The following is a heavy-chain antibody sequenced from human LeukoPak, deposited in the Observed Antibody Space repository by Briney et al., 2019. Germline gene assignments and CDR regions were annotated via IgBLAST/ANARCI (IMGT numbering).Heavy chain of an antibody. CDR1: GFTFSSYG. Sequence: GGSLRLSCAASGFTFSSYGMHWVRQAPGKGLEWVAFIRYDGSNKYYADSVKGRFTISRDNSKNTLYLQMNSLRAEDTAVYYCASGSFQHYYFDYWGQGTLVTVSS. D-gene: IGHD5-12*01. CDR3: ASGSFQHYYFDY. V-gene: IGHV3-30*02. J-gene: IGHJ4*02. CDR2: IRYDGSNK.